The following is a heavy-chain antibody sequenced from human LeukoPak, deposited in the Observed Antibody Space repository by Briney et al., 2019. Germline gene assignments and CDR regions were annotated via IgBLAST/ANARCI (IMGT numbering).Heavy chain of an antibody. Sequence: ASVKVSCKASGGTFSIYAISWVRQAPGQGLEWMGGIIPIFGTANYAQKFQGRVTITADESTSTAYMELSSLRSEDTAVYYCARELHCSSTSCYNSYYYGMDVWGQGTTVTVSS. J-gene: IGHJ6*02. CDR2: IIPIFGTA. CDR3: ARELHCSSTSCYNSYYYGMDV. CDR1: GGTFSIYA. V-gene: IGHV1-69*01. D-gene: IGHD2-2*02.